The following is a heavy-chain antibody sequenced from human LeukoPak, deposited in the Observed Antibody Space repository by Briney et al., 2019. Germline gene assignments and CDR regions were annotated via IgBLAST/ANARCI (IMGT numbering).Heavy chain of an antibody. Sequence: ASVKVSCKASGYTFTSYAMNWVRQAPGQGLEWMGWINTNTGNPTYAQGFTGRFVFSLNTSVSTAYLQISSLKAEDTAVYYCACLFRRRLDAFDIWGQGTMVTVSS. CDR3: ACLFRRRLDAFDI. V-gene: IGHV7-4-1*02. CDR2: INTNTGNP. CDR1: GYTFTSYA. J-gene: IGHJ3*02. D-gene: IGHD2-21*01.